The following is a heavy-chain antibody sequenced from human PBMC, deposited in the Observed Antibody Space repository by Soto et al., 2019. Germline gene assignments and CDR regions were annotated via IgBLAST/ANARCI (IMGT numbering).Heavy chain of an antibody. J-gene: IGHJ4*02. CDR3: ARGGVSTRTFDY. Sequence: ISCKGSGYNFAGYWIAWVRQMPGKGLELMGIIYPSDSDTRYRPSFQGQVTISADKSISSAYLQWSSLRASDTAMYYCARGGVSTRTFDYWGQGTPVTVSS. CDR2: IYPSDSDT. D-gene: IGHD3-3*01. V-gene: IGHV5-51*01. CDR1: GYNFAGYW.